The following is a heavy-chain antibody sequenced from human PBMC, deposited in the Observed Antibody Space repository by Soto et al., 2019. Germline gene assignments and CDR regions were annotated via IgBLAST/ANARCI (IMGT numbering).Heavy chain of an antibody. Sequence: EVQLVESGGGLVKPGGSLSLSCAASGFTFSSYSMNWVRQAPGKGLEWVSSISSSSSYIYYADSVKGRFTISRDNAKNSLYLQMNSLRAEDTAVYYCARDRYSSGWYLDYWGQGTLVTVSS. V-gene: IGHV3-21*01. D-gene: IGHD6-19*01. CDR3: ARDRYSSGWYLDY. CDR1: GFTFSSYS. J-gene: IGHJ4*02. CDR2: ISSSSSYI.